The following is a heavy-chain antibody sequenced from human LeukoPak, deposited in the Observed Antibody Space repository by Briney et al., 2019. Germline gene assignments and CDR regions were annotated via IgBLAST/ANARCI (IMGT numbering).Heavy chain of an antibody. Sequence: PGGSLRLSCAAFGFTFSDYYMSWIRQAPGKGLEWVSYISSSGSTIYYADSVKGRFTISRDNAKNSLYLQMNSLRAEDTAVYYCARVNCRGGSCYPFYYGLDVWGQGTAVTVSS. CDR1: GFTFSDYY. CDR2: ISSSGSTI. J-gene: IGHJ6*02. D-gene: IGHD2-15*01. CDR3: ARVNCRGGSCYPFYYGLDV. V-gene: IGHV3-11*01.